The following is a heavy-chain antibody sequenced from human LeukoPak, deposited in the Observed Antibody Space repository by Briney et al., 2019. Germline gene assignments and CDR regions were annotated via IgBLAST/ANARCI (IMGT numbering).Heavy chain of an antibody. Sequence: PGGSLRLSCAASGFTFSSYRMSWVRQAPGKGLEWVANIKQDGSEKYYVDSVKGRFTISRDNAKNSLYLQMNSLRAEDTAVYYCARTTYYYDSSGYWAYWGQGTLVTVSS. CDR3: ARTTYYYDSSGYWAY. V-gene: IGHV3-7*01. J-gene: IGHJ4*02. CDR1: GFTFSSYR. D-gene: IGHD3-22*01. CDR2: IKQDGSEK.